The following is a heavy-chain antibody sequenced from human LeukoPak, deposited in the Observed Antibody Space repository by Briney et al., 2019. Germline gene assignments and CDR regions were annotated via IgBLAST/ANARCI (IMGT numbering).Heavy chain of an antibody. CDR1: GYSFTSYW. V-gene: IGHV5-51*01. D-gene: IGHD6-6*01. Sequence: GESLKISCKGSGYSFTSYWIGWVRQMPGKGLEWMGIVYPADSDTSYSPSFQGQVTISADKSISTAYLQWSSLKASDTAMYYCARHQEQLGIDYWGQGTLVTVSS. CDR3: ARHQEQLGIDY. J-gene: IGHJ4*02. CDR2: VYPADSDT.